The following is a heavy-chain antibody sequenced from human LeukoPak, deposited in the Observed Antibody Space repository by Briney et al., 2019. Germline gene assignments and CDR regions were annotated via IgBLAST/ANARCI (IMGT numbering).Heavy chain of an antibody. Sequence: SETLSLTCTVSGGSISSYYWSWIRQPAGKGLEWIGRIYTSGSTNYNPSLKSRVTMSVDTSKNQFSLKLRSVTAADTAVYYCARISSSNWYNERGAFDVWGQGTMVTVSS. CDR2: IYTSGST. V-gene: IGHV4-4*07. D-gene: IGHD6-13*01. CDR1: GGSISSYY. CDR3: ARISSSNWYNERGAFDV. J-gene: IGHJ3*01.